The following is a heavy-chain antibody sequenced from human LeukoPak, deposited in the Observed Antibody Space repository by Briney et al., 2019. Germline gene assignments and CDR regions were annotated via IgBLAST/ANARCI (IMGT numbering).Heavy chain of an antibody. J-gene: IGHJ4*02. Sequence: ASVKVSCKVSGYTLTELSMHWVRQAPGKGLEWMGGFDPEDGETIYAQKFQGRVTMTEDTSTDTAYMELSSLRSEDTAVYYCAKDPSSDLYFDYWGQGTLVTVSS. CDR1: GYTLTELS. V-gene: IGHV1-24*01. D-gene: IGHD2-2*01. CDR2: FDPEDGET. CDR3: AKDPSSDLYFDY.